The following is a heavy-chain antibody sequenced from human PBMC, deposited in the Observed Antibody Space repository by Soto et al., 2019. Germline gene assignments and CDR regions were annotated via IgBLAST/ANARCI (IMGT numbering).Heavy chain of an antibody. Sequence: QVQLQQWGAGLLKPSETLSLTCAVYGGSFSGYYWSWIRQPPGKGLEWIGEINHSGSTNYNPSLKSRVTISVDTSNIHFPLKLLSVTAADTAVYYCARHKVPLRSLNWFDPWGQGTLVTVSS. V-gene: IGHV4-34*01. CDR3: ARHKVPLRSLNWFDP. CDR2: INHSGST. J-gene: IGHJ5*02. CDR1: GGSFSGYY.